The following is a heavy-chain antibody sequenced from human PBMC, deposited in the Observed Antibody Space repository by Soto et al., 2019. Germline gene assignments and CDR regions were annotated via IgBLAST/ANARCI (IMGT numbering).Heavy chain of an antibody. CDR1: GGSISSGGYY. J-gene: IGHJ6*03. CDR3: ARGVQQLVEDYYYYYYMDV. D-gene: IGHD6-6*01. V-gene: IGHV4-31*03. Sequence: PSETLSLTCTVSGGSISSGGYYWSWIRQHPGKGLEWIGYIYYSGSTYYNPSLKSRVTISVDTSKNQFSLKLSSVTAADTAVYYCARGVQQLVEDYYYYYYMDVWGKGTTVTVSS. CDR2: IYYSGST.